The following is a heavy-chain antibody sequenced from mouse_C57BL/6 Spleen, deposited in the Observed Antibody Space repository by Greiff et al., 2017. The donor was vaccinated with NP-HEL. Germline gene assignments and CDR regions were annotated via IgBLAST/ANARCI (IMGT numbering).Heavy chain of an antibody. V-gene: IGHV1-42*01. CDR1: GYSFTGYY. D-gene: IGHD2-1*01. CDR2: INPSTGGT. CDR3: ARFDGNYGSYFDY. Sequence: EVQLQQSGPELVKPGASVKISCKASGYSFTGYYMNWVKQSPEKSLEWIGEINPSTGGTTSNQKFKAKATLTVDKSSSTAYMQLKSLTSEDSAVYYCARFDGNYGSYFDYWGQGTTRTVSS. J-gene: IGHJ2*01.